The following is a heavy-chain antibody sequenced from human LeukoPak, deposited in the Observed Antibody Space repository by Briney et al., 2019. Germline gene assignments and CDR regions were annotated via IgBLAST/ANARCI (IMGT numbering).Heavy chain of an antibody. J-gene: IGHJ3*02. CDR3: ARDSGDYDAFDI. Sequence: SETLSLTCTVSGGSISSYYWSWIRQPPGKGLEWIGCIYYSGSTNYNPSLKSRVTISVDTSKNQFSLKLSSVTAADTAVYYCARDSGDYDAFDIWGQGTMVTVSS. CDR2: IYYSGST. V-gene: IGHV4-59*01. CDR1: GGSISSYY. D-gene: IGHD4-17*01.